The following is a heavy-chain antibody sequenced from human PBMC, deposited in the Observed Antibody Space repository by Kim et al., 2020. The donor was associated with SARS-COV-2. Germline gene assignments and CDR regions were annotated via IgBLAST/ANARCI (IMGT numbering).Heavy chain of an antibody. CDR2: IWYDGSNK. V-gene: IGHV3-33*06. J-gene: IGHJ1*01. Sequence: GGSLRLSCAASGFTFSSYGMHWVRQAPGKGLEWVAVIWYDGSNKYYADSVKGRFTISRDNSKNTLYLQMNSLRAEDTAVYYCAKDVGYSSSGYFQHWGQGTLDTVSS. D-gene: IGHD6-6*01. CDR1: GFTFSSYG. CDR3: AKDVGYSSSGYFQH.